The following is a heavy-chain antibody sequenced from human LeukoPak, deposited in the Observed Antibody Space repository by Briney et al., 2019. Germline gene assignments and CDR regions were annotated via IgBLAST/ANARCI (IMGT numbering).Heavy chain of an antibody. J-gene: IGHJ4*02. CDR3: ARGRDLFDS. V-gene: IGHV3-48*04. Sequence: GGSLRLSCVASGFTFNTYSMNWFRQAPGKGLEWISYISSSSATIYYVDSVKGRFTISRDNAENSLYLQMNSLRAEDTAVYYCARGRDLFDSWGQGTLVIVSS. CDR1: GFTFNTYS. CDR2: ISSSSATI.